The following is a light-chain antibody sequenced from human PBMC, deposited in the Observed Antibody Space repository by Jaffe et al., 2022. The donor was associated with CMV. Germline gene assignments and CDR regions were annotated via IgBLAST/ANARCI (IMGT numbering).Light chain of an antibody. CDR3: QQSYRMPYT. CDR1: QTINNQ. V-gene: IGKV1-39*01. CDR2: AAT. Sequence: DIQMTQSPSSLSASVGDRVTITCRASQTINNQLNWYQKKVGKAPKVVIYAATSLQSGAPSRFSGSGSGTDFILTIRSLQPEDFATYYCQQSYRMPYTFGQGTKVEIK. J-gene: IGKJ2*01.